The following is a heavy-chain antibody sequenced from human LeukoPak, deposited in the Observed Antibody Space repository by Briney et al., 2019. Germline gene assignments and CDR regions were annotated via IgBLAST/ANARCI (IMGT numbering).Heavy chain of an antibody. CDR2: IYWSDEK. V-gene: IGHV2-5*01. CDR3: ANARESSGYRFDS. CDR1: GGTISRYYWS. D-gene: IGHD3-22*01. J-gene: IGHJ4*02. Sequence: TLSLTCTVSGGTISRYYWSWLRQPPGKALEWLALIYWSDEKRYRPSLKSRLTITKDTSKNQVVLTMTNMDPVDTATYYCANARESSGYRFDSWGQGTLVTVSS.